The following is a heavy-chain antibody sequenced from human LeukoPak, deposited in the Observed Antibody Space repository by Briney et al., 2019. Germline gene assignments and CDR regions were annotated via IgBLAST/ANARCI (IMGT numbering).Heavy chain of an antibody. CDR2: IKSKTDGGTT. D-gene: IGHD3-3*01. V-gene: IGHV3-15*01. CDR3: TTVLRFLEWLSH. Sequence: GGSLRLSRAASGFTFSNAWMSWVSQAPGKGLEWVGRIKSKTDGGTTDYAAPVKGRFTISRDDSKNTLYLQMNSLKTEDTAVYYCTTVLRFLEWLSHWGQGTLVTVSS. CDR1: GFTFSNAW. J-gene: IGHJ4*02.